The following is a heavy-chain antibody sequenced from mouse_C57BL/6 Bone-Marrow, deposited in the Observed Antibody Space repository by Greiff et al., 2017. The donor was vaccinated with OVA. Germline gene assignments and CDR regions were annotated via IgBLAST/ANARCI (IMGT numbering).Heavy chain of an antibody. CDR2: IDPSDSYT. Sequence: VQLQQPGAELVMPGASVKLSCKASGYTFTSYWMHWVKQRPGQGLEWIGEIDPSDSYTNYNQKFKGKSTLTVDKSSSTAYMQLSSLTSEDSAVYYCARRGCRPCWYFDVWGTGTTVTVSA. V-gene: IGHV1-69*01. CDR3: ARRGCRPCWYFDV. J-gene: IGHJ1*03. CDR1: GYTFTSYW.